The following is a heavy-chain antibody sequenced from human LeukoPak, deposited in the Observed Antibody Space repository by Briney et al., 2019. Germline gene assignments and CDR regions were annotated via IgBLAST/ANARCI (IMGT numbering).Heavy chain of an antibody. J-gene: IGHJ4*02. D-gene: IGHD2-15*01. CDR3: SRGRYCISGSCSFDY. CDR2: INPNSGGT. Sequence: ASVKVSREDSVYTFTAYYIHWVRAAPGQGLEWVGWINPNSGGTNFAQKFQGRVTMTRDTSITTAYMELRSRRSDDTAVYYCSRGRYCISGSCSFDYWGQGTLVTVSS. V-gene: IGHV1-2*02. CDR1: VYTFTAYY.